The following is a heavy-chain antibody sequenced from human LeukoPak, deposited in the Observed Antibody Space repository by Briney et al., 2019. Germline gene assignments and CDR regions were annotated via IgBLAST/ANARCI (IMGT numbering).Heavy chain of an antibody. CDR3: AKAAGRGYNYGDYFDY. D-gene: IGHD5-18*01. J-gene: IGHJ4*02. CDR2: ISGSGGGT. CDR1: GYSFTTYW. V-gene: IGHV3-23*01. Sequence: PGESLRISCESSGYSFTTYWISWVRQMPGKGLEWVSAISGSGGGTYYADSVKGRFTISRDNSKNTLYVQMNSLRAADTAVYYCAKAAGRGYNYGDYFDYWGQGTLVTVSS.